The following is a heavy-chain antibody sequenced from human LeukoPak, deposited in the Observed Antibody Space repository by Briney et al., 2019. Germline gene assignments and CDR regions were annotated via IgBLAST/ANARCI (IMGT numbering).Heavy chain of an antibody. CDR1: GYTFTSYA. Sequence: ASVKVSCKASGYTFTSYAMNWVRQAPGQGLEWIGWINTNTGNPTYAQGFTGRFVFSLDTSVSTAYPQISSLKAEDTAVYYCARVRYYDILTGYLHTGDYYGMDVWGQGTTVTVSS. D-gene: IGHD3-9*01. V-gene: IGHV7-4-1*02. CDR3: ARVRYYDILTGYLHTGDYYGMDV. J-gene: IGHJ6*02. CDR2: INTNTGNP.